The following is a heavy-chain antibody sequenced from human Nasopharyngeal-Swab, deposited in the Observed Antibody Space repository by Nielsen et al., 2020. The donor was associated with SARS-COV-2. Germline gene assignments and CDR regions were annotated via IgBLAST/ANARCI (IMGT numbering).Heavy chain of an antibody. Sequence: LPIFGTANYAQKFQGRVTITADESTSTAYMELSSLRSEDTAVYYCARVRNFWSGYPNYYYYYYMDVWGKGTTVTVSS. CDR2: LPIFGTA. D-gene: IGHD3-3*01. V-gene: IGHV1-69*01. CDR3: ARVRNFWSGYPNYYYYYYMDV. J-gene: IGHJ6*03.